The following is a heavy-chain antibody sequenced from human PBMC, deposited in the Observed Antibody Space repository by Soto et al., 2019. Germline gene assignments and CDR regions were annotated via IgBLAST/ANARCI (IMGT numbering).Heavy chain of an antibody. CDR1: EYSFTSVL. CDR2: IWYDGTKK. D-gene: IGHD6-13*01. CDR3: ASAIEKARSSGWYQDYFDD. J-gene: IGHJ4*02. V-gene: IGHV3-33*01. Sequence: GRYPKIARAAPEYSFTSVLMSCARYAPGKGLEWVAVIWYDGTKKYYAASVKGRFTISRDNSKNTLYLQMNTLRAEDTALYYCASAIEKARSSGWYQDYFDDWGQGT.